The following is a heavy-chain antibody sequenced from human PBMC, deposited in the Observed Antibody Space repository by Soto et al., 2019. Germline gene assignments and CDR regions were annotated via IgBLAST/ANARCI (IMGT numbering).Heavy chain of an antibody. CDR1: GYTFTSYA. CDR2: INSGNGNT. D-gene: IGHD5-12*01. CDR3: ARETVEMATPEAFDI. Sequence: ASVKVSCKASGYTFTSYAMHWVRQAPGQRLEWMGWINSGNGNTKYSQKFQGRVTITRDTSASTAYMELSSLRSEDTAVYYCARETVEMATPEAFDIWGQGTMVTV. V-gene: IGHV1-3*01. J-gene: IGHJ3*02.